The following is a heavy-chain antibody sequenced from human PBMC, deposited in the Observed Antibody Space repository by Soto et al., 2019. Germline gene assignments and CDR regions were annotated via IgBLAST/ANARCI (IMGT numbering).Heavy chain of an antibody. V-gene: IGHV3-23*01. CDR3: ARDVGSYSSSWYYRPVCDGMDV. CDR1: GFTFSNYA. Sequence: PGGSLRLSCAASGFTFSNYAMSWVRQAPGKGLEWVSAINSGGDWTYYADSVKGRFTISRDNSKNTLYLQLNTLRTEDTAVYYCARDVGSYSSSWYYRPVCDGMDVWGQGTTVTVSS. CDR2: INSGGDWT. D-gene: IGHD6-13*01. J-gene: IGHJ6*02.